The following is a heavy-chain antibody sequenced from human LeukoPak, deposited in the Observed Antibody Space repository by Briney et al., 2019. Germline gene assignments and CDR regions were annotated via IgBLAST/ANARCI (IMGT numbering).Heavy chain of an antibody. CDR3: AVTTLDWFDP. D-gene: IGHD4-17*01. CDR1: GGSISSYY. Sequence: SETLSLTCTVSGGSISSYYWSWIRQPPGKGLEWIGYIYYSGSTNYNPSLKSRVTISVDTSKNQFSLKLSSVTAADTAVYYCAVTTLDWFDPWGQGTLVTVSS. CDR2: IYYSGST. J-gene: IGHJ5*02. V-gene: IGHV4-59*08.